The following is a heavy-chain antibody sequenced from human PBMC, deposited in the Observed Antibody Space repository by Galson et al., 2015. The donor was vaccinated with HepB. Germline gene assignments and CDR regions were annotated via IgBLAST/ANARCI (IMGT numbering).Heavy chain of an antibody. D-gene: IGHD6-13*01. CDR1: GYTFTSYA. CDR3: AASPYSSSWYWSPDSLSFDY. V-gene: IGHV1-3*01. Sequence: SVKVSCKASGYTFTSYAMHWVRQAPGQRLEWMGWINAGNGNTKYSQKFQGRVTITRDTSASTAYMELSGLRSEDTAVYYCAASPYSSSWYWSPDSLSFDYWGQGTLVTVSS. J-gene: IGHJ4*02. CDR2: INAGNGNT.